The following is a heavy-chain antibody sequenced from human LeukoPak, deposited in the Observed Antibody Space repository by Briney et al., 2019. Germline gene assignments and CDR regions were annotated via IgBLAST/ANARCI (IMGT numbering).Heavy chain of an antibody. Sequence: ASVKVSCKASGYTFTSYGISWVRQAPGQGLEWMGWISAYNGNTNYAQKLQGRVTMTTDTSTSTAYMELRSLRSDDTAVDYCARDTYYYDSSGLTTHYYFDYWGQGTLVTVSS. V-gene: IGHV1-18*01. J-gene: IGHJ4*02. D-gene: IGHD3-22*01. CDR2: ISAYNGNT. CDR3: ARDTYYYDSSGLTTHYYFDY. CDR1: GYTFTSYG.